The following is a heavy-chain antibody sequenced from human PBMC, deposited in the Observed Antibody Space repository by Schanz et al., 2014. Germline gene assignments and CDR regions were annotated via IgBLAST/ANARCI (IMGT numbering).Heavy chain of an antibody. V-gene: IGHV3-23*01. Sequence: EVQLLESGGALEQPGGSLRLSCAASGITFSDYAMSWVRQAPGKGLEWVSTIASGGSHTFYADSVTGRFTISRDNSKNALYLPMNSLIAEDTAVYYCAKCIGWYGRCAFDIWGQGTMVTVSS. CDR2: IASGGSHT. CDR1: GITFSDYA. CDR3: AKCIGWYGRCAFDI. J-gene: IGHJ3*02. D-gene: IGHD6-19*01.